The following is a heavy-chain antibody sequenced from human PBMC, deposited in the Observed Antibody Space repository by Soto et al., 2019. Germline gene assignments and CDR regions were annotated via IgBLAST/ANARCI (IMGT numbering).Heavy chain of an antibody. V-gene: IGHV4-34*01. J-gene: IGHJ6*03. CDR3: VRGEAAAGTSYYYYYYMDV. CDR2: INHSGST. D-gene: IGHD6-25*01. Sequence: SETLSLTCAVYGGPFSGYFWSWIRQPPGKGLEWIGEINHSGSTNYNPSLKSRVTISVDTSKNQFSLKLSSVTAADTAVYYCVRGEAAAGTSYYYYYYMDVWGKGTPVTVSS. CDR1: GGPFSGYF.